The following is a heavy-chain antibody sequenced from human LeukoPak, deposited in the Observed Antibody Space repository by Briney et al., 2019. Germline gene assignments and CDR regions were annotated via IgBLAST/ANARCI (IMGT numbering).Heavy chain of an antibody. J-gene: IGHJ4*02. D-gene: IGHD3-10*01. CDR3: ARGRGSYDY. CDR2: IQQDGSEK. CDR1: GFTFSSYW. Sequence: PGGSLRLSCAASGFTFSSYWVTWVRQAPGKGLEWVANIQQDGSEKKYVDSVKGRFTISRDNAKNSLYLQMSTLRAEDTAVYYCARGRGSYDYWGQGTLVTVSS. V-gene: IGHV3-7*03.